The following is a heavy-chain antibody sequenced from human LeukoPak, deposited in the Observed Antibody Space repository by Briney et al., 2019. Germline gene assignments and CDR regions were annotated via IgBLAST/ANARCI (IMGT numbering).Heavy chain of an antibody. CDR1: GYTFTSYY. J-gene: IGHJ4*02. D-gene: IGHD5-24*01. CDR2: ISVYNGNT. Sequence: GASVKVSCKASGYTFTSYYMHWVRQAPGQGLEWMGWISVYNGNTNYAQKLQGRVIMTTDTSTSTAYMELRSLRADDTAVYYCARDLGEMATSRYYFDYWGQGTLVTVSS. CDR3: ARDLGEMATSRYYFDY. V-gene: IGHV1-18*04.